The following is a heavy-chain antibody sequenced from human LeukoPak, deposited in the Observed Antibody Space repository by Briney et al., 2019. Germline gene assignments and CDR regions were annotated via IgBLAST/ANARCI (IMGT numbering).Heavy chain of an antibody. V-gene: IGHV3-23*01. CDR2: ISGNGGTT. Sequence: GGSLRLSCAASGFTFRSYAMTWVRQAPGRGLEWVSAISGNGGTTYYADSVKGRFTISRDNSKNTLYLQMTSLPAEDTAGYYCPRPARSGYFYFDYWGQGTLVTVSS. CDR1: GFTFRSYA. D-gene: IGHD3-22*01. CDR3: PRPARSGYFYFDY. J-gene: IGHJ4*02.